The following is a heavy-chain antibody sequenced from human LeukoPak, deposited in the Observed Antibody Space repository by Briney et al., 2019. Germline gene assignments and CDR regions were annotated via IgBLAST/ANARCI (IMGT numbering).Heavy chain of an antibody. CDR2: VYFSGST. CDR3: ARKTGYGSCSYYNYYFDY. J-gene: IGHJ4*02. CDR1: GPCLKSINSY. V-gene: IGHV4-61*02. Sequence: SETLSLTCTVSGPCLKSINSYWTWIRQPAGKGLEWIGRVYFSGSTTYNPSLKGRVTISVDTSRNQFSLHLSSVTAADTAVYYCARKTGYGSCSYYNYYFDYWGQGSLVTVSS. D-gene: IGHD3-10*01.